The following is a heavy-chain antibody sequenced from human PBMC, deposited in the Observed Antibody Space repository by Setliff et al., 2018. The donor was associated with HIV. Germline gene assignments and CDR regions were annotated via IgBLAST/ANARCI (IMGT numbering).Heavy chain of an antibody. CDR1: TFSVSEYA. J-gene: IGHJ4*02. Sequence: LRLSCAASTFSVSEYAMSWVRQAPGKGLEWVSAVSNTGRRTFYADSVKGRFTISKDNFENVVYLQMNSLRVDDTAVYYCVKDAYSTGKPGISWGQGTQVTV. V-gene: IGHV3-23*05. CDR2: VSNTGRRT. D-gene: IGHD2-8*02. CDR3: VKDAYSTGKPGIS.